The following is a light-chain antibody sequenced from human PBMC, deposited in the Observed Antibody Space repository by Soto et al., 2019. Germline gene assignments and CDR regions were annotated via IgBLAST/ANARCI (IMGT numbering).Light chain of an antibody. CDR2: EVS. CDR3: CSYAGSSTPVV. CDR1: SSDVGSYNH. Sequence: QSVLTQPASVSGSPGQSITISCTGTSSDVGSYNHVSWYQQHPGKAPKLMIYEVSKRPSGVSNRFSGSKSGNTASLTISGLQAEDEADYYCCSYAGSSTPVVCAGGTKLTVL. J-gene: IGLJ2*01. V-gene: IGLV2-23*02.